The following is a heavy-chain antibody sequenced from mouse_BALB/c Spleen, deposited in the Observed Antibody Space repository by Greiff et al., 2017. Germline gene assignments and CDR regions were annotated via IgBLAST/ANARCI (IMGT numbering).Heavy chain of an antibody. CDR2: IYPGDGDT. Sequence: QVQLKQSGAELVRPGSSVKISCKASGYAFSSYWMNWVKQRPGQGLEWIGQIYPGDGDTNYNGKFKGKATLTADKSSSTAYMQLSSLTSEDSAVYFCARGVSNYFDYWGQGTTLTVSS. D-gene: IGHD6-2*01. CDR3: ARGVSNYFDY. J-gene: IGHJ2*01. CDR1: GYAFSSYW. V-gene: IGHV1-80*01.